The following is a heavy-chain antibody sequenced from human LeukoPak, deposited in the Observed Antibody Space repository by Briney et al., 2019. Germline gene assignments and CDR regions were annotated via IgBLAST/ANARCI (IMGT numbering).Heavy chain of an antibody. V-gene: IGHV4-59*08. CDR2: IYYSGST. J-gene: IGHJ3*02. D-gene: IGHD6-19*01. CDR1: GGSISSYY. CDR3: ARHKYSSGWPPEGAFDI. Sequence: SETLSLTCTVSGGSISSYYWSWVRQPPGKGLEWIGYIYYSGSTNYNPSLKSRVTISVDTSKNQFSLKLSSVTAADTAVYYCARHKYSSGWPPEGAFDIWGQGTMVTVSS.